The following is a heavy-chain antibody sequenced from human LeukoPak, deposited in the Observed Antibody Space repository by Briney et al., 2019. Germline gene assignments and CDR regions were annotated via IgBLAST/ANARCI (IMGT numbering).Heavy chain of an antibody. CDR3: ARGRDYDYVWGSPIYDY. Sequence: ASVKVSCKTSRYSFTAYYIHWVRQAPGQGLEWMGWISAYNGNTNYAQKLQGRVTMTTDTSTSTAYMELRSLRSDDTAVYYCARGRDYDYVWGSPIYDYWGQGTLVTVSS. J-gene: IGHJ4*02. V-gene: IGHV1-18*01. CDR2: ISAYNGNT. D-gene: IGHD3-16*01. CDR1: RYSFTAYY.